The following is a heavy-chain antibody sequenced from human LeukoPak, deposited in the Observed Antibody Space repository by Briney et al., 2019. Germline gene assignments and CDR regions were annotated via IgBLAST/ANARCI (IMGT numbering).Heavy chain of an antibody. D-gene: IGHD6-19*01. CDR3: AGSARGDSIGWPVPPYYYGMDV. J-gene: IGHJ6*04. Sequence: PSDSLSFTSADSGYSISGSTWWGWFRQPPGKGLEGIGNFYYIGSTYYNPSLRRRGTMSVDASNNQFSLKLISVTAVGTAVYYCAGSARGDSIGWPVPPYYYGMDVWGKGATVTFS. V-gene: IGHV4-28*01. CDR1: GYSISGSTW. CDR2: FYYIGST.